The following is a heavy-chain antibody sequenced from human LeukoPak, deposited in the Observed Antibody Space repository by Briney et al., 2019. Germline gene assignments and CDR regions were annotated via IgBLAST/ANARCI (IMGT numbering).Heavy chain of an antibody. CDR2: IKQDGSEK. J-gene: IGHJ5*02. D-gene: IGHD6-13*01. Sequence: GGSLRLSCAASGFTFSGYWMSWVRQTPGKGLEWVANIKQDGSEKYYVDSVKGRFTISRDNAKNSLYLQMNSLRAEDTAVYYCARDGDPYSILQNWFDPWGQGTLVTVSS. CDR3: ARDGDPYSILQNWFDP. V-gene: IGHV3-7*01. CDR1: GFTFSGYW.